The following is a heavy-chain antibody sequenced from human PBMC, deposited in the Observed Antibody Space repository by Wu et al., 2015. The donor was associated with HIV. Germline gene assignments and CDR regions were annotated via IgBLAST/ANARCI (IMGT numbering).Heavy chain of an antibody. V-gene: IGHV1-2*02. D-gene: IGHD1-1*01. CDR3: ARGWTMVQLPIATRYYYYMDV. CDR1: GDNFVSYT. J-gene: IGHJ6*03. Sequence: QAQLVQSGAEVKKPGSSVKISCKASGDNFVSYTISWVRLAPGQGLEWMAWINPHSGETHYAQKFQGRVTLTRDTSISTAYMDVSGLRSDDTALYYCARGWTMVQLPIATRYYYYMDVWGKGTTVIVSS. CDR2: INPHSGET.